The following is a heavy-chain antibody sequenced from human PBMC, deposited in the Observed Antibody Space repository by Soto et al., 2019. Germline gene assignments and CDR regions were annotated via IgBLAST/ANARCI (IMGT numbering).Heavy chain of an antibody. CDR3: AREYSSSPFDY. Sequence: GGSLRLSCAASGFTFSSYGMHWVRQAPGKGLEWVAVIWYDGSNKYYADSVKGRFTISRDNSKNTLYLQMNSLRAEDTAVYYCAREYSSSPFDYWGQGTLVTVSS. D-gene: IGHD6-6*01. CDR2: IWYDGSNK. V-gene: IGHV3-33*01. CDR1: GFTFSSYG. J-gene: IGHJ4*02.